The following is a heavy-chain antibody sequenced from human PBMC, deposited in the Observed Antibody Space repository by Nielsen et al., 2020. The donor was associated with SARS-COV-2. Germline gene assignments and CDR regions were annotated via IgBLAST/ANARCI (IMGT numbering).Heavy chain of an antibody. CDR2: IKQDGSEK. CDR3: ARDVESGYSYGPENYFDY. J-gene: IGHJ4*02. D-gene: IGHD5-18*01. Sequence: GESPQISRAASGFTLSSYWMSWVPQAPGKGLEWVANIKQDGSEKYYVDSVKGRFTISRDNAKNSLYLQMNSLRAEDTAVYYCARDVESGYSYGPENYFDYWGQGTLVTVSS. V-gene: IGHV3-7*05. CDR1: GFTLSSYW.